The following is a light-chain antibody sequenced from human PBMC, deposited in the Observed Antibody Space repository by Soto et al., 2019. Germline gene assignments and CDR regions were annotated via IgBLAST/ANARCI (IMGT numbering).Light chain of an antibody. CDR1: SSDIGAYIR. CDR3: TSYTTSGTYV. Sequence: QSALTQPASVSGSPGQSIAVSCSGTSSDIGAYIRVSWYQQHPGKAPKLMIYDVSNRPSGVSDRFSGSKSGNTASLTISGLQAEDEADYYCTSYTTSGTYVFGAGTKLTVL. J-gene: IGLJ1*01. CDR2: DVS. V-gene: IGLV2-14*03.